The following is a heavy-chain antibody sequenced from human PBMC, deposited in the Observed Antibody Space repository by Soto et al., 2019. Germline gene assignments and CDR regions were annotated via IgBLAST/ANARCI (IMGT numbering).Heavy chain of an antibody. Sequence: EVQVVETGGGLMQPGGSLRLSCAASGFTVISNYMSWVRQAPGKGLEWVSMIYSDGDTYYADSVKGRFTISRDKYKNTLYLQMNSLSTEDTAVYYCALRRLDYDSSGYYPSFDYWGQGTLVTVSS. CDR3: ALRRLDYDSSGYYPSFDY. V-gene: IGHV3-53*02. J-gene: IGHJ4*02. D-gene: IGHD3-22*01. CDR2: IYSDGDT. CDR1: GFTVISNY.